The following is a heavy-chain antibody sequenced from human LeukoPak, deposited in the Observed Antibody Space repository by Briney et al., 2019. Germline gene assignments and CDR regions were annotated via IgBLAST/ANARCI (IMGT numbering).Heavy chain of an antibody. V-gene: IGHV3-20*04. J-gene: IGHJ5*02. D-gene: IGHD5-18*01. CDR1: GFTFEDYG. Sequence: GGSLRLSCAASGFTFEDYGMHWVRQAPGKGLEWVSLITGNGVSTYYADSVKGRFTISRDNSKNTLDLQMNSLRDEDTGVYYCARADGYSSWFVHWGQGTLVTVSS. CDR3: ARADGYSSWFVH. CDR2: ITGNGVST.